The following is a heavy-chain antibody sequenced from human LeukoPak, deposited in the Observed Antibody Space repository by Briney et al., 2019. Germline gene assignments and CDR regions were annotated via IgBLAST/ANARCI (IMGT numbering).Heavy chain of an antibody. CDR1: GGTFSSYA. CDR3: ARVESEWGWFDP. Sequence: ASVKVSCKASGGTFSSYAISWVRQAPGQGLEWMGWISAYNGNTNYAQKLQGRVTMTTDTSTSTAYMELRSLRSDDTAVYYCARVESEWGWFDPWGQGTLVTVSS. V-gene: IGHV1-18*01. J-gene: IGHJ5*02. D-gene: IGHD3-16*01. CDR2: ISAYNGNT.